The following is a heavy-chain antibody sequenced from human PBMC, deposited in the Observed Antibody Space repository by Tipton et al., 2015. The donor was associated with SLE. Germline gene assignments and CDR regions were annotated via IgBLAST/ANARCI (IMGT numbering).Heavy chain of an antibody. Sequence: TLSLTCAVYGGSFSGYYWSWIRQSPGKGLEWIGEINHSGSTNYNPSLKSRVTISVDTSKKQFSLKVSSVTAADTAVYYCARIVAAAGTRYFDYWGQGTLVTVSS. CDR3: ARIVAAAGTRYFDY. CDR2: INHSGST. V-gene: IGHV4-34*01. CDR1: GGSFSGYY. J-gene: IGHJ4*02. D-gene: IGHD6-13*01.